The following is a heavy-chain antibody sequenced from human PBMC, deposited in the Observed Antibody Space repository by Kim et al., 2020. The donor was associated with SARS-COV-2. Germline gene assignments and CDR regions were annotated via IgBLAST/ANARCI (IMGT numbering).Heavy chain of an antibody. CDR1: GFTFSSYA. CDR3: AKGSQYLAADFLPMVFYYFDY. J-gene: IGHJ4*02. D-gene: IGHD6-13*01. Sequence: GGSLRLSCAASGFTFSSYAMSWVRQAPGKGLEWVSAISGSGGSTYYADSVKGRFTISRDNSKNTLYLQMNSLRAEDTAVYYCAKGSQYLAADFLPMVFYYFDYWGQGTLVTVSS. CDR2: ISGSGGST. V-gene: IGHV3-23*01.